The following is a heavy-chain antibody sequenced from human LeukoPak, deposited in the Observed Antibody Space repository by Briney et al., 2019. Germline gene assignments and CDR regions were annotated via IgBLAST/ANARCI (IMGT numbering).Heavy chain of an antibody. CDR3: ARDFLGTDAFDI. V-gene: IGHV3-30-3*01. D-gene: IGHD6-13*01. Sequence: GGSLRLSCAASGFTFSSYAMHWVRQAPGKGLEWVAVISYDGSNKYYADSVKGRFTISRDNSKNTLYLQMNSLRAEDTAVYYCARDFLGTDAFDIWGQGTMVTVSS. CDR2: ISYDGSNK. J-gene: IGHJ3*02. CDR1: GFTFSSYA.